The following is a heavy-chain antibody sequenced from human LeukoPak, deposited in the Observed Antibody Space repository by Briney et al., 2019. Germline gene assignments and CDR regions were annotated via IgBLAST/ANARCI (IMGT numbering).Heavy chain of an antibody. CDR1: GFTFSDYY. V-gene: IGHV4-59*01. J-gene: IGHJ4*02. CDR2: IDHSGTT. Sequence: PGGSLRLSCAASGFTFSDYYWSWIRQPPGRGLEWIGYIDHSGTTNYNPSLKSRVTISVDTSKNQFSLKLSSVTAADTAVYYCATDRQVYGSGEYYFDYWGQGTLVSVSS. D-gene: IGHD3-10*01. CDR3: ATDRQVYGSGEYYFDY.